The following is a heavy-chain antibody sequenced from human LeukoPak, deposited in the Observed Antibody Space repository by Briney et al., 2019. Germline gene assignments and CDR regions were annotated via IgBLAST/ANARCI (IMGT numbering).Heavy chain of an antibody. V-gene: IGHV4-31*09. CDR3: PSVGREGYFDY. CDR1: GGSISSGGYY. Sequence: PSETLSLTCTVSGGSISSGGYYWSWIRQHPGKGLEWIGYIYYSGSTYYNPSLKSRVTISVDRSKNQFSLKLSSVTAADTAVYYCPSVGREGYFDYWGQGTLVTVSS. J-gene: IGHJ4*02. D-gene: IGHD1-26*01. CDR2: IYYSGST.